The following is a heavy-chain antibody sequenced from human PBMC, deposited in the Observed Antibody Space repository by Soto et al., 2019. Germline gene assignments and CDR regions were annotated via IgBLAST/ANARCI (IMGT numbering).Heavy chain of an antibody. CDR1: GGSISSGGYS. CDR2: IYHSGST. CDR3: ARVSYYDSSGYPYVDY. J-gene: IGHJ4*02. Sequence: QLQLQESGSGLVKPSQTLSLTCAVSGGSISSGGYSWSWIRQPPGKGLEWIGYIYHSGSTYYNPSLKSRVTISVDRSKNQFSLKLSSVTAADTAVYYCARVSYYDSSGYPYVDYWGQGTLVTVSS. D-gene: IGHD3-22*01. V-gene: IGHV4-30-2*01.